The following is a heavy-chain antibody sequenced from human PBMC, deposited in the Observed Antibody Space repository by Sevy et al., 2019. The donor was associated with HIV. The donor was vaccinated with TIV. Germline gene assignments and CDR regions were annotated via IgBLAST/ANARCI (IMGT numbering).Heavy chain of an antibody. CDR2: ISFHETIK. D-gene: IGHD1-26*01. CDR1: GFTVSDFG. CDR3: GKDREVVRANLDF. V-gene: IGHV3-30*18. J-gene: IGHJ4*02. Sequence: GVSLRLSCAASGFTVSDFGMHWVRQAPGKGLEWVVVISFHETIKFYAESVKGRFTISRDNSTNTLYLEMNRIRAGDTVLYYCGKDREVVRANLDFWGQGPLVTVSS.